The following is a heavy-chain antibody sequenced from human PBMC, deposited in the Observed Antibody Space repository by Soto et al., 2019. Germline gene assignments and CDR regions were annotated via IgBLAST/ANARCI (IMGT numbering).Heavy chain of an antibody. CDR3: ARDGSDYDGRRGRFDY. J-gene: IGHJ4*02. Sequence: EVQLVESGGGLIQPGGSLRLSCAASGFTVSSNYMSWVRQAPGKGLEWVSVIYSGGSTYYADSVKGRFTISRDNSKNTMYLQMNSLRAEDTAVYYCARDGSDYDGRRGRFDYWGQGTLVTVSS. V-gene: IGHV3-53*01. CDR1: GFTVSSNY. D-gene: IGHD3-22*01. CDR2: IYSGGST.